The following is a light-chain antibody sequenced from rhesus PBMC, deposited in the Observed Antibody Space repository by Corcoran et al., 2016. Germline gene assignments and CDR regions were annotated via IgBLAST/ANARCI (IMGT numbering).Light chain of an antibody. CDR3: QQGYNNPVT. CDR2: AAS. J-gene: IGKJ4*01. V-gene: IGKV1-18*01. CDR1: QDIHNR. Sequence: DIQMTQSPSSLFASVGDTVSITCGASQDIHNRLAWYQLKPRRAPKLLIVAASNVQRGDPSRFSGSGSGKDYTLTISRLQPEDFATYYCQQGYNNPVTFGGGTKVEI.